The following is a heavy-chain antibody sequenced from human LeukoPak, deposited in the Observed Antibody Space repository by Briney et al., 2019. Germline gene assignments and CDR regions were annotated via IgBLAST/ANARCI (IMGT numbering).Heavy chain of an antibody. V-gene: IGHV1-3*01. D-gene: IGHD2-2*01. J-gene: IGHJ6*02. CDR2: INAGNGNT. CDR1: GHTFAKYA. Sequence: ASVKVSCKASGHTFAKYAIHWVRQAPGQRLEWMGWINAGNGNTRYSQKFQGGVTITRDTSASTAYMELSSLRSEDTAVYYCARSILVVPVASHYNYGVDVWGQGTTVTVSS. CDR3: ARSILVVPVASHYNYGVDV.